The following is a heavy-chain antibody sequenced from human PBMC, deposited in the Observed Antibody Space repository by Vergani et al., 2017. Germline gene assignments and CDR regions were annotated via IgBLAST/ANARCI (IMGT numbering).Heavy chain of an antibody. CDR1: GYSFTSYW. CDR2: IYPGDSDN. V-gene: IGHV5-51*01. J-gene: IGHJ6*02. CDR3: ARRGPSSGYGMDV. D-gene: IGHD6-25*01. Sequence: EVQLVQSGAEVQKPGESLKISCKGSGYSFTSYWIGWVRQMPGKGLEWMGIIYPGDSDNSYSPSVQVQVTIAADKSISTAYLQWSSLKASDTAMYYCARRGPSSGYGMDVWGQGTTVTVSS.